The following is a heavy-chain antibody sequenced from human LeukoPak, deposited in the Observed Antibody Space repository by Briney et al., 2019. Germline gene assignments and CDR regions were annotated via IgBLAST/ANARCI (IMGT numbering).Heavy chain of an antibody. CDR1: GFTLSSYA. J-gene: IGHJ4*02. D-gene: IGHD6-13*01. CDR3: ARVRGSWYLDY. Sequence: GGSLRLSCVASGFTLSSYAMHWVRQAPGKGLEYVSAISTNGGSTYYANSVKGRFTISRDNSKNTLYLQMGSLRAEDMAVYYCARVRGSWYLDYWGQGTLVTVSS. V-gene: IGHV3-64*01. CDR2: ISTNGGST.